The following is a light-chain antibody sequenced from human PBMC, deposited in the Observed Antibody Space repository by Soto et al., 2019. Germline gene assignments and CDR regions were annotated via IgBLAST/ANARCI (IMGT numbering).Light chain of an antibody. V-gene: IGKV1-5*01. Sequence: DIQMTQSPSTLSASVGDRVTITCRASQSISSWLAWDQQKPGKAPKLLIYDASSLESGVPSRFSGSGSGTEFTLTISSLLPDDFATYYCQQYNSYSQTFGQGTKVEIK. J-gene: IGKJ1*01. CDR3: QQYNSYSQT. CDR2: DAS. CDR1: QSISSW.